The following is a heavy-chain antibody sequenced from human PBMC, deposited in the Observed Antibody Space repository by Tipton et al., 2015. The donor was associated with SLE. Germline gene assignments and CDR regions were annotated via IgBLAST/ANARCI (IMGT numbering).Heavy chain of an antibody. J-gene: IGHJ3*02. CDR2: IYYSGST. D-gene: IGHD3-10*01. Sequence: TLSLTCAVYGGSFSGYYWGWIRQPPGKGLEWIGYIYYSGSTNYNPSLKSRVTISVDTSKNQFSLKLSSVTAADTAVYYCARRDGEERFDAFDIWGQGSMVTVSS. CDR3: ARRDGEERFDAFDI. CDR1: GGSFSGYY. V-gene: IGHV4-59*01.